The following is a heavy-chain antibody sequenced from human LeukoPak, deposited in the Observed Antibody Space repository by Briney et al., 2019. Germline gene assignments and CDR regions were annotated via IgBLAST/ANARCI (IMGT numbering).Heavy chain of an antibody. D-gene: IGHD3-10*02. CDR3: AKSRVRGVYYFDY. CDR2: ISYDGSNE. CDR1: GFTFSTYA. J-gene: IGHJ4*02. Sequence: PGRSLRLSCAGSGFTFSTYAMHWVRQAPGKGLEWVAIISYDGSNEDYADSVKGRFTISRDNSKNTLYLQMNSLRAEDSAVYYCAKSRVRGVYYFDYWGQGTLVTVSS. V-gene: IGHV3-30*04.